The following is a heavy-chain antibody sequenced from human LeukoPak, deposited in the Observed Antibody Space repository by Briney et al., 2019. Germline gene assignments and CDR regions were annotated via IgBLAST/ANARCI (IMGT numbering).Heavy chain of an antibody. D-gene: IGHD3-10*01. CDR3: ARWDGSGSYGSDY. J-gene: IGHJ4*02. V-gene: IGHV4-59*08. CDR1: GGSISSYY. Sequence: SETLSLTCTVSGGSISSYYWSWIRQPPGKGLEWIGYIYYSGSTNYNPSLKSRVTISVDTSKNQFSLKLSSVTAADTAVYYCARWDGSGSYGSDYWGQGTLVTVSS. CDR2: IYYSGST.